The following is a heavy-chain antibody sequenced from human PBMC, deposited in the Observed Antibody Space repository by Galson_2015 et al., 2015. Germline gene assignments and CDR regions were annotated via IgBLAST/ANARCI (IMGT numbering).Heavy chain of an antibody. CDR3: ARGDFWSGYQFDY. V-gene: IGHV3-7*03. J-gene: IGHJ4*02. CDR1: GFTFSSYW. D-gene: IGHD3-3*01. CDR2: IEQDGSEK. Sequence: SLRLSCAASGFTFSSYWMSWARQAPGKGLEWVANIEQDGSEKYYVDSVKGRFTISRDNAKNSLYLQMNSLRAEDTAVYYCARGDFWSGYQFDYWGQGTLVTVSS.